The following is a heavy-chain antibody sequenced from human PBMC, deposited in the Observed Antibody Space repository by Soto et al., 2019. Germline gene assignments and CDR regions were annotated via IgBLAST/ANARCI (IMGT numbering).Heavy chain of an antibody. D-gene: IGHD3-3*01. J-gene: IGHJ5*02. CDR3: AREAPYYDFWSGAPFDP. CDR1: GFTFSRYA. Sequence: QVQLVESGGGVVQPGRSLRLSCAASGFTFSRYAMHWVRQAPGKGPEWVAVISNDGSNKYYADSVKGRFTISRDNSKNMLYRQMNSLRAEDTAVYYCAREAPYYDFWSGAPFDPWGQGTLVTVSS. V-gene: IGHV3-30-3*01. CDR2: ISNDGSNK.